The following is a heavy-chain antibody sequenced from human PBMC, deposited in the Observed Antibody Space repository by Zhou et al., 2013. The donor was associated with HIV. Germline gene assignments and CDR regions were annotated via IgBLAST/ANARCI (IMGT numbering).Heavy chain of an antibody. Sequence: QVQLVQSGAEVKKPGASVRVSCEASGYTFTNYDINWVRQATGQGLEWMGWMNPNSGNTGYAQKFQGRVTITRNTSISTAYMELSSLRSEDTAVYYCARDRRRYYGLDPWGQGTLVTVSS. V-gene: IGHV1-8*03. CDR2: MNPNSGNT. CDR1: GYTFTNYD. D-gene: IGHD3-10*01. J-gene: IGHJ5*02. CDR3: ARDRRRYYGLDP.